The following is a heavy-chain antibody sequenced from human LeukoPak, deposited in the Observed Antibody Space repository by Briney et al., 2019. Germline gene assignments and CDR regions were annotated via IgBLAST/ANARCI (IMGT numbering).Heavy chain of an antibody. CDR1: GFTFSSYS. V-gene: IGHV3-21*01. Sequence: GGSLRLSCAASGFTFSSYSMNWVRQAPGKGLEWVSSISSSSSYIYYADSVKGRSTISRDNAKNSLYLQMNSLRAEDTAVYYCARPITVTTHVDYWGQGTLVTVSS. CDR2: ISSSSSYI. J-gene: IGHJ4*02. CDR3: ARPITVTTHVDY. D-gene: IGHD4-17*01.